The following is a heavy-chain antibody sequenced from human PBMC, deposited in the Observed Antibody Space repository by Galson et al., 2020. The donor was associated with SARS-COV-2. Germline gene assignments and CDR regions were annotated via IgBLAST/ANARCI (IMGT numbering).Heavy chain of an antibody. Sequence: GESLKISCAASGFTFSSYWMSWVRQAPGKGLEWVANIKQDGSEKYYVDSVKGRFTISRDNAKNSLYLQMNSLRAEDTAVYYCARPRELFGAFDIWGQGTMVTVSS. J-gene: IGHJ3*02. CDR3: ARPRELFGAFDI. CDR2: IKQDGSEK. V-gene: IGHV3-7*01. D-gene: IGHD1-7*01. CDR1: GFTFSSYW.